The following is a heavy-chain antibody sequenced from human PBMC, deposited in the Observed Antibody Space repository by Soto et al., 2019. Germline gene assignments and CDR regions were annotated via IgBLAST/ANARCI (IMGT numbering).Heavy chain of an antibody. CDR1: NYLFGAFG. CDR2: ITPYNGNT. J-gene: IGHJ3*01. Sequence: QVQLVQSGAEVKNPGASVKVSCQASNYLFGAFGISWVRQAPGQGLEWMGWITPYNGNTHYAEKFQDRVTMTADKSTTPAYMEVRHLTSDDTVVYFCARISARRNDLDVWGQGTVVTVSS. CDR3: ARISARRNDLDV. V-gene: IGHV1-18*01.